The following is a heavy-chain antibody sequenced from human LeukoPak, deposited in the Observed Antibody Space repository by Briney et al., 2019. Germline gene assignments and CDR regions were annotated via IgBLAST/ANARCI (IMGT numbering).Heavy chain of an antibody. J-gene: IGHJ4*02. CDR2: ISYDGSNK. CDR3: ARDEVIAAAALDY. D-gene: IGHD6-13*01. V-gene: IGHV3-30-3*01. Sequence: GGSLRLSCAASGFSFSSYAMHWVRQAPGKGLEWVAVISYDGSNKYYADSVKGRFTISRDNSKKTLYLQMNSLRAEDTAVYYCARDEVIAAAALDYWGQGTLVTVSS. CDR1: GFSFSSYA.